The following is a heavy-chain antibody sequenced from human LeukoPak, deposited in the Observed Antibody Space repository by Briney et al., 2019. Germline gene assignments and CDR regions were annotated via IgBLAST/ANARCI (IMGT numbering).Heavy chain of an antibody. CDR2: ISDYNGNT. D-gene: IGHD4-17*01. J-gene: IGHJ6*03. CDR3: ARRGGKNYGDYVVYYYYMDV. Sequence: ASVTVSCMASGYTFTSYGISWVRQAPGQGLEWIGWISDYNGNTNYSQKIQGRVTMTTDTSTSTAYMELRSLRSDDTAVYYCARRGGKNYGDYVVYYYYMDVWGKGTTVTVSS. V-gene: IGHV1-18*01. CDR1: GYTFTSYG.